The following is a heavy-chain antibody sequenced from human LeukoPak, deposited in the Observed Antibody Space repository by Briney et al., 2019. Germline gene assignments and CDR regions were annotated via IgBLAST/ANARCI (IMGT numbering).Heavy chain of an antibody. CDR3: ASSITIFGVVIRFDY. Sequence: PSETLSLTCTVSGGSISSSSYYWGWIRQPPGKGLEWIGSIYYGGSTYYNPSLKSRVTISVDTSKNQFSLKLSSVTAADTAVYYCASSITIFGVVIRFDYWGQGTLVTVSS. V-gene: IGHV4-39*01. D-gene: IGHD3-3*01. J-gene: IGHJ4*02. CDR1: GGSISSSSYY. CDR2: IYYGGST.